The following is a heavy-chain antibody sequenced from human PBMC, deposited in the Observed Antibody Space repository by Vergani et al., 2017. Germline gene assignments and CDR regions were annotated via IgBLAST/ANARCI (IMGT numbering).Heavy chain of an antibody. J-gene: IGHJ5*02. CDR2: IYAGDSDV. V-gene: IGHV5-51*03. CDR3: AKTHDFSSLYSSYNWFDP. D-gene: IGHD3-3*01. CDR1: GYSITNYW. Sequence: EVQLVQSGAEVKKPGESLKISCQGSGYSITNYWIAGVRQRPGKGLEGMGIIYAGDSDVRYSPSYQGQVTMSVDTSLSTAYLQWSSLKASDTATYYCAKTHDFSSLYSSYNWFDPWGQGTQVTVSS.